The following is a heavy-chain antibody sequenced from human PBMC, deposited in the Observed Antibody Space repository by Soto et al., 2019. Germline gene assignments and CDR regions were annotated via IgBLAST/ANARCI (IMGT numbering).Heavy chain of an antibody. CDR1: GRSISSYY. CDR2: IYYSGST. D-gene: IGHD6-13*01. Sequence: PSETLSLASTVSGRSISSYYWSGIRQPPGKGLEWIGYIYYSGSTNYNPSLKSRVTISVDTSKNQFSLKLSSVTAADTAVYYCARGHSSSWYGGYYYYGMDVWGQGTTVT. J-gene: IGHJ6*02. V-gene: IGHV4-59*01. CDR3: ARGHSSSWYGGYYYYGMDV.